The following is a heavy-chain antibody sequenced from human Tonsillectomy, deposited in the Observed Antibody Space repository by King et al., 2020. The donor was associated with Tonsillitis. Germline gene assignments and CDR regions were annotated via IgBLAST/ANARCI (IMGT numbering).Heavy chain of an antibody. CDR2: IYPGDSDT. Sequence: SGAEVKKPGESLKISCKGSGYSFTSYWIGWVRQMPGKGLEWMGIIYPGDSDTRYSPSFQGQVTISADKSISTAYLQWSSLKASDTAIYYCARSMCSSTRCPDWLLSYYGMDVWGQGTTVTVSS. V-gene: IGHV5-51*01. CDR3: ARSMCSSTRCPDWLLSYYGMDV. J-gene: IGHJ6*02. D-gene: IGHD2-2*01. CDR1: GYSFTSYW.